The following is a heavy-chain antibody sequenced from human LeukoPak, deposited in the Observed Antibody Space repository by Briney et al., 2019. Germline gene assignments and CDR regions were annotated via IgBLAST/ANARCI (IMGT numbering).Heavy chain of an antibody. CDR1: GFTFSSYA. J-gene: IGHJ4*02. V-gene: IGHV3-23*01. Sequence: GGSLRLSCVASGFTFSSYAMSWVRQAPGRGLEFVSSIIFSSEATYYADSVKGRFTISRDNSKNTLYLQMNSLRAEDTAVYYCAKDRGGIVGATTVFDYWGQGTLVTVSS. CDR2: IIFSSEAT. D-gene: IGHD1-26*01. CDR3: AKDRGGIVGATTVFDY.